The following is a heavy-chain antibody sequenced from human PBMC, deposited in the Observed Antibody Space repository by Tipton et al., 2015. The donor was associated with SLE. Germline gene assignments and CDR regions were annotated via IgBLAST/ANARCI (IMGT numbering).Heavy chain of an antibody. J-gene: IGHJ4*02. CDR2: INQGGNEI. Sequence: GLVKPSETLSLTCAVYGGSFSGYYWSWIRQPPGKGLEWVANINQGGNEIYYLDSVEGRFTISRDNAKNSLYLQMNSLRVEDTAVYYCVRGYYSSWHDYWGQGTLVTVSS. CDR1: GGSFSGYY. D-gene: IGHD6-13*01. V-gene: IGHV3-7*03. CDR3: VRGYYSSWHDY.